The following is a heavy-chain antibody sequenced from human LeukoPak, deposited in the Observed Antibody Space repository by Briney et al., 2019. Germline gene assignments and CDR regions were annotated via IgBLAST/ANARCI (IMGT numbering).Heavy chain of an antibody. J-gene: IGHJ6*03. V-gene: IGHV3-74*01. D-gene: IGHD3-10*01. CDR3: ARDRAYYYMDV. Sequence: GGSLRLSCAASGFTFSSYWIVWVRQAPGKGLVWVSRINSDGSSTSYADFVKGRFTISRDNAKNTLYLQMNSLRAEDTAVYYCARDRAYYYMDVWGKGTTVTVSS. CDR1: GFTFSSYW. CDR2: INSDGSST.